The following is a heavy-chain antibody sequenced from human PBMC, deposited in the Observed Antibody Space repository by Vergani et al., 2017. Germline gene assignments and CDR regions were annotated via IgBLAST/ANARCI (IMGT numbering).Heavy chain of an antibody. D-gene: IGHD2-2*01. CDR2: IYYSGST. CDR1: GGSLSSGGYY. V-gene: IGHV4-31*03. Sequence: QVQLQESGPGLVKPSQTLSLTCTVSGGSLSSGGYYWSWIRQHPGKGLEWIGYIYYSGSTYYNPSLKSRVTISVDTSKNQFSLKLSSVTAADTAVYYCARDRQIVVVPAAQIYYYYGMDVWGQGP. CDR3: ARDRQIVVVPAAQIYYYYGMDV. J-gene: IGHJ6*02.